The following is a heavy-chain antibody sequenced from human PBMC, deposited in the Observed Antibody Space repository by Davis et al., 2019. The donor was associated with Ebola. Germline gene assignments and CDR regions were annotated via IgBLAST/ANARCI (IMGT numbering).Heavy chain of an antibody. J-gene: IGHJ5*02. D-gene: IGHD2-2*01. Sequence: GESLKISCAASGFTFSSYWMSWVRQAPGKGLEWVANIKQDGSEKYYVDSVKGRFTISRDNAKNSLYLQMNSLRAEDTAVYYCAKEGGSTSCPIGYLPFDPWGQGTLVTVSS. V-gene: IGHV3-7*01. CDR1: GFTFSSYW. CDR3: AKEGGSTSCPIGYLPFDP. CDR2: IKQDGSEK.